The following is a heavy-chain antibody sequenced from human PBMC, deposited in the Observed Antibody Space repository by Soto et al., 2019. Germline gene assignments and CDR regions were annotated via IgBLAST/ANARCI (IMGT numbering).Heavy chain of an antibody. Sequence: GESLKISCNGSGYSFTSYWIGWVRQMPRKRLEWMGIIYPGDSDTRDSPSFQGQVTISADKSISTAYMQWSSLKASDTAMYYCARPQTCYYDSSGYHLGYWGQGTLVTVSS. CDR1: GYSFTSYW. V-gene: IGHV5-51*01. CDR2: IYPGDSDT. D-gene: IGHD3-22*01. J-gene: IGHJ4*02. CDR3: ARPQTCYYDSSGYHLGY.